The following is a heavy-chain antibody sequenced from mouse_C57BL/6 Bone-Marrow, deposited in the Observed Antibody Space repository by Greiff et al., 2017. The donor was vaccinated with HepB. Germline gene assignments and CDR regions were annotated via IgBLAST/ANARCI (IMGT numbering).Heavy chain of an antibody. J-gene: IGHJ4*01. CDR2: IRSKSNNYAT. Sequence: EVQWVESGGGLVQPKGSLKLSCAASGFSFNTYAMNWVRQAPGKGLEWVARIRSKSNNYATYYADSVKDRFTISRDDSESMLYLQMNNLKTEDTAMYYCVRHVGYGLYYYAMDYWGQGTSVTVSS. D-gene: IGHD1-1*01. V-gene: IGHV10-1*01. CDR1: GFSFNTYA. CDR3: VRHVGYGLYYYAMDY.